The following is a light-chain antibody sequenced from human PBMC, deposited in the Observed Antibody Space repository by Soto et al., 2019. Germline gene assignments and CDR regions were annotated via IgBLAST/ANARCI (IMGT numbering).Light chain of an antibody. CDR2: AAS. J-gene: IGKJ1*01. Sequence: AIRMTQSPSSLSASTGDRVTITCRASQDITSYLAWYQQKPGKAPKLLIYAASTLQSGVPSRFSGSGSGTDFTLTISCLQSEDFATYCCQQYYSYPPTFGQGTKVDIK. V-gene: IGKV1-8*01. CDR1: QDITSY. CDR3: QQYYSYPPT.